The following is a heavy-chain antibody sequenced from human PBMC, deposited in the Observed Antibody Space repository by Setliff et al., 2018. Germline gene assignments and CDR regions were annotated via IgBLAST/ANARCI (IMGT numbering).Heavy chain of an antibody. CDR3: ARHENDYGDYDDAFDI. CDR1: GGSISTYY. Sequence: SETLSLTCTVSGGSISTYYWSWIRQPPGKGLEWIGYIYYSGRTNYNPSLRSRVTISVDTSKNQSSLKVSSVTAADTAVYYCARHENDYGDYDDAFDIWGQGTMVTVSS. CDR2: IYYSGRT. J-gene: IGHJ3*02. D-gene: IGHD4-17*01. V-gene: IGHV4-59*08.